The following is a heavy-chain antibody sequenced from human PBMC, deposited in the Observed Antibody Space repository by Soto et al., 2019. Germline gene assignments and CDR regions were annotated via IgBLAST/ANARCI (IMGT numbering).Heavy chain of an antibody. D-gene: IGHD3-10*01. CDR3: AKVSRKGSAIDFDY. CDR1: GYTFSNYD. Sequence: QVQLVQSGAELKKPGASVKVSSKASGYTFSNYDMNWVRRATGQGPEWIGWVNPNNGDTGYAQKSQGRVPLTRDISTATAYMELTSLRSEDTAIYYCAKVSRKGSAIDFDYWGQGTLITVSS. J-gene: IGHJ4*02. CDR2: VNPNNGDT. V-gene: IGHV1-8*01.